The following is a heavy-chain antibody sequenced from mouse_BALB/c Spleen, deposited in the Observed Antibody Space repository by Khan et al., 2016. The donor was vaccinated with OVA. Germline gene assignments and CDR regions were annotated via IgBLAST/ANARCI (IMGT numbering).Heavy chain of an antibody. Sequence: QVQLKQSGPGLVQPSQNLSITCTISGFSLTDYGIHWVRQSPGKALEWLGVIWSGGSTDYNAAFISRLSISKDNSTSHISFKMNSLQVDDTAIDYLARNGVCHYCGQGGMDYWGQGTSVTVSS. CDR1: GFSLTDYG. CDR2: IWSGGST. D-gene: IGHD1-2*01. CDR3: ARNGVCHYCGQGGMDY. V-gene: IGHV2-2*01. J-gene: IGHJ4*01.